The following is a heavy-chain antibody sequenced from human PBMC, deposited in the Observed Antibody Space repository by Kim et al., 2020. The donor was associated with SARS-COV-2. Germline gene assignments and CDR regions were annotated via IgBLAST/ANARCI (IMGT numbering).Heavy chain of an antibody. CDR3: ARSIAADFDY. CDR2: ST. D-gene: IGHD6-13*01. J-gene: IGHJ4*02. V-gene: IGHV3-66*01. Sequence: STYYADSVKGRFTISRDNSKNTLYLQMNSLRAEHTAVYYCARSIAADFDYWGQGTLVTVSS.